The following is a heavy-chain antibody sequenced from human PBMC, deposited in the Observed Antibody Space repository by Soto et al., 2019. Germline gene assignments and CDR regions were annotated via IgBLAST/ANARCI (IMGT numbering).Heavy chain of an antibody. Sequence: SETLSLTCTVSGGSISSGGYHWSWIRQHPGKGLEWIGYIYYSGSTYYNPSLKSRVTISVDTSKNQFSLKLSSVTAADTAVYYCARDRISSTSLLGAYYYGMDVWGQGTTVTVSS. D-gene: IGHD2-2*01. V-gene: IGHV4-31*03. J-gene: IGHJ6*02. CDR2: IYYSGST. CDR3: ARDRISSTSLLGAYYYGMDV. CDR1: GGSISSGGYH.